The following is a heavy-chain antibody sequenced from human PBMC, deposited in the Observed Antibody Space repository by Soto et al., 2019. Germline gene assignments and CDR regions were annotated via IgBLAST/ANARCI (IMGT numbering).Heavy chain of an antibody. J-gene: IGHJ6*02. CDR1: GYPFTGYY. CDR2: SNPNSGGT. V-gene: IGHV1-2*04. CDR3: ARDLDAAAAGLNNGMDV. D-gene: IGHD6-13*01. Sequence: QGQLVQSGAEVKKPGASVKVSCKASGYPFTGYYMHWVRQAPGQGLAWMGWSNPNSGGTNYAQKFQGWVTMTRDTAISTAYMELSRRRADDTAVYYFARDLDAAAAGLNNGMDVWGQGSTVTVSS.